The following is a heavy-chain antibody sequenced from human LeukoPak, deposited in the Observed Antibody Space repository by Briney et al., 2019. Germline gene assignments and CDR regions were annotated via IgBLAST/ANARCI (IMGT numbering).Heavy chain of an antibody. J-gene: IGHJ6*03. D-gene: IGHD3-10*01. CDR3: AKDGGGSGDNYMDV. V-gene: IGHV3-23*01. CDR1: GFTFSSYA. CDR2: ISGSSGST. Sequence: GGSLRLSCAASGFTFSSYAMSWVRQAPGKGLEWVSAISGSSGSTYYADSVKGRFTISRDNSKNTLYLQMNSLRAEDTAVYYCAKDGGGSGDNYMDVWGKGTTVTVSS.